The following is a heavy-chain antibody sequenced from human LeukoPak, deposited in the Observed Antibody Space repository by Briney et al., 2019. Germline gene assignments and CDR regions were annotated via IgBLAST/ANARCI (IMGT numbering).Heavy chain of an antibody. CDR3: ARIMTTDAFDI. CDR2: ISSSSSTI. Sequence: GGSLRLSCAASGFTFSSYSMNWVRQAPGKGLEWVSYISSSSSTIYYADSVKGRFTISRDNAKNSLYLQMNSLRAEDTAVYYCARIMTTDAFDIWGQGTMVTVSS. CDR1: GFTFSSYS. D-gene: IGHD4-11*01. V-gene: IGHV3-48*04. J-gene: IGHJ3*02.